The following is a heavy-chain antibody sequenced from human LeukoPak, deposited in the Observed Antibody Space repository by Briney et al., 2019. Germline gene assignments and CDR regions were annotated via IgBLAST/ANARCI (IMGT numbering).Heavy chain of an antibody. J-gene: IGHJ4*02. V-gene: IGHV3-21*01. Sequence: GGSLRLSCAGSGFTFSSYSMNWVRQAPGKGLEWVSCISSSSSYIYYADSVKGRFTISRDNAKNSLYLQMNSLRAEDTAVYYCATSPVYSYGHPYYFDYWGQGTLVTVSS. CDR3: ATSPVYSYGHPYYFDY. D-gene: IGHD5-18*01. CDR1: GFTFSSYS. CDR2: ISSSSSYI.